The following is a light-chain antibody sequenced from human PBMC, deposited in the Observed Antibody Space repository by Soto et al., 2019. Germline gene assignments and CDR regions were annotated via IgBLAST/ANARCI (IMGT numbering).Light chain of an antibody. V-gene: IGLV1-47*01. J-gene: IGLJ1*01. CDR3: AAWDDSLSGYV. CDR2: RNN. Sequence: QSVLTQPPSASGTPGQRVTITCSGSSSNIGNSDVYWYQQLPGTAPKLLIYRNNQWPSGVPDRFSGSKSGTSASLAISGLRSEDEADYYCAAWDDSLSGYVFGTGTKVTV. CDR1: SSNIGNSD.